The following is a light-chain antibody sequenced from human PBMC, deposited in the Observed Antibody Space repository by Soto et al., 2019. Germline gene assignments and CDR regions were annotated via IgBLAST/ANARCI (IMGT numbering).Light chain of an antibody. CDR1: SSDVGSYTL. J-gene: IGLJ2*01. Sequence: QSALTQPASVSGSPGQSITISCTGTSSDVGSYTLVSWYQQHPGKAPKLMIYEGSKRPSGVSNRFSGSKSGNTASLTISGLQAEYDTDYYCCSYAGSSPVFGGGTKLTVL. CDR2: EGS. CDR3: CSYAGSSPV. V-gene: IGLV2-23*01.